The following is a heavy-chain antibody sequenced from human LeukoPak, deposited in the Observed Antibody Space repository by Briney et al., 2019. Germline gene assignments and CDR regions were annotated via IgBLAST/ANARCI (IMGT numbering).Heavy chain of an antibody. Sequence: GGSLRLSCAASGFTFSSYSMNWVRQAPGKGLEWVSSISSSSSYIYYADSVKGRFTIPRDNAKNSLYLQMNSLRAEDTAVYYCASVQWGNNWNYVDAFDIWGQGTMVTVSS. CDR3: ASVQWGNNWNYVDAFDI. J-gene: IGHJ3*02. V-gene: IGHV3-21*01. D-gene: IGHD1-7*01. CDR2: ISSSSSYI. CDR1: GFTFSSYS.